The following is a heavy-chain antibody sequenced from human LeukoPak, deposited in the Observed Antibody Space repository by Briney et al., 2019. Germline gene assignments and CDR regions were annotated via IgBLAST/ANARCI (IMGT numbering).Heavy chain of an antibody. D-gene: IGHD3-16*01. CDR3: ARGGLQGNY. CDR1: GFTCSNFW. Sequence: PGGSLRLSCTASGFTCSNFWMHWVRQAPGKGLMWVSRINTDGSSTDYADSVKGRFTISRDNAKNTLFLQMNSLRADDTAVYYCARGGLQGNYLGQGTLVTVSS. CDR2: INTDGSST. J-gene: IGHJ4*02. V-gene: IGHV3-74*01.